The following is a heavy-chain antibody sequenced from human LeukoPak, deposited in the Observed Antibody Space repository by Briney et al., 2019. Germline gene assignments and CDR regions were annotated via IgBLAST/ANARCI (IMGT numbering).Heavy chain of an antibody. Sequence: GSLRLSCAASGFTFSDYYMSWIRQAPGKGLVWVSYISSSGSTIYYADSVKGRFTISRDNAKNSLYLQMNSLRAEDTAVYYCARSKLAARLSYFDYWGQGTLVTVSS. CDR2: ISSSGSTI. V-gene: IGHV3-11*04. D-gene: IGHD6-6*01. CDR3: ARSKLAARLSYFDY. J-gene: IGHJ4*02. CDR1: GFTFSDYY.